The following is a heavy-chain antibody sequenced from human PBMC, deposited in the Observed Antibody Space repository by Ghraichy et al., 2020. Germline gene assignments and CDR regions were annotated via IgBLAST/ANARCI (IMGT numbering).Heavy chain of an antibody. D-gene: IGHD4-17*01. CDR3: ARARGDYVFDY. V-gene: IGHV3-30-3*01. J-gene: IGHJ4*02. CDR1: GFTFSSYA. CDR2: ISYDGSNK. Sequence: GGSLRLSCAASGFTFSSYAMHWVRQAPGKGLEWVAVISYDGSNKYYADSLKGRFTISRDNSKITLYLQMNSLRAEDTDVYYCARARGDYVFDYWGQGTLVTVSS.